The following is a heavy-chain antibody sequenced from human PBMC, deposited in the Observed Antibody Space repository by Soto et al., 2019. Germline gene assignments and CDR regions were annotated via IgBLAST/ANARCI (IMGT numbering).Heavy chain of an antibody. CDR2: ISYDGSNK. V-gene: IGHV3-30*18. Sequence: QVQLVESGGGVVQPGRSLRLSCAASGFTFSSYGMHWVRQAPGKGLEWVAVISYDGSNKYYADSVKGRFTISRDNSKNTLYLQMNSLRAEDTAVYYCAKGGSYYYYGMDVWGQGTTVTVSS. CDR3: AKGGSYYYYGMDV. J-gene: IGHJ6*02. CDR1: GFTFSSYG.